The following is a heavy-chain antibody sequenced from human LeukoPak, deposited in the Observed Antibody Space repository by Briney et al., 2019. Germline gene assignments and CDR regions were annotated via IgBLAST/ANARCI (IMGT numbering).Heavy chain of an antibody. D-gene: IGHD3-22*01. Sequence: PGGSLRISCAASGFTFSSYSMNWVRQAPGKGLEWVSSISSSSSYIYYADSVKGRFTISRDNAKNSLYLQMNSLRAEDTAVYYCARDLPDYYDSSGLRGVWGHGTPVTVSS. J-gene: IGHJ4*01. CDR2: ISSSSSYI. CDR1: GFTFSSYS. V-gene: IGHV3-21*01. CDR3: ARDLPDYYDSSGLRGV.